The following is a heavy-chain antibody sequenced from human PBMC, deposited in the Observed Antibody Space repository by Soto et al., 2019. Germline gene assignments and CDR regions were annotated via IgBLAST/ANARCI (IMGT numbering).Heavy chain of an antibody. Sequence: PSETLSLTCAVFGGSFNSYYWNWIRQPPGRGLEWIGEIYYSGSTNYNASLKSRVTISVDRSKNQISLHLTSVTAADTAVYYCAKSSVTGALDSWGQGTLVTVSS. CDR3: AKSSVTGALDS. J-gene: IGHJ4*02. D-gene: IGHD1-26*01. V-gene: IGHV4-34*01. CDR1: GGSFNSYY. CDR2: IYYSGST.